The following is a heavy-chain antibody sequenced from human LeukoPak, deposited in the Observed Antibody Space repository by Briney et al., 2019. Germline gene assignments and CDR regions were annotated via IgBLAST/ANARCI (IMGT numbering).Heavy chain of an antibody. J-gene: IGHJ6*03. CDR1: GFTFSDSG. Sequence: GGSLRLSCAASGFTFSDSGVHWFRQASGKGLEWVGRIRNKVSSYATAYSASVKGRFTISRDDSKSTAYLQMNSLKTEDTALYYCTRQVSQELAAAKGGYYYYYMDVWGKGTTVTVSS. CDR2: IRNKVSSYAT. D-gene: IGHD6-13*01. CDR3: TRQVSQELAAAKGGYYYYYMDV. V-gene: IGHV3-73*01.